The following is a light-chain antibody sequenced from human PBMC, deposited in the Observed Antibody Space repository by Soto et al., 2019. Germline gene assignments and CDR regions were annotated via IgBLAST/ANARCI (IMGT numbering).Light chain of an antibody. J-gene: IGKJ3*01. Sequence: EIVLTQSPGTLSLSPGEGATLSCRASQTVTVNFLAWYQQTPGQPPRLLIYAASTRATGIPDRFNGSGSGTDCVLTISRLEPEDFAMYYCQQYGDSPFTFGPGTKVDI. V-gene: IGKV3-20*01. CDR2: AAS. CDR3: QQYGDSPFT. CDR1: QTVTVNF.